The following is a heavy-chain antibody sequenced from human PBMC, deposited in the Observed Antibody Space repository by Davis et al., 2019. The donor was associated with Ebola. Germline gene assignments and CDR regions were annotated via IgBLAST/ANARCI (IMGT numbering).Heavy chain of an antibody. V-gene: IGHV3-30*04. CDR1: GFTFSSYA. J-gene: IGHJ4*02. D-gene: IGHD1-7*01. CDR3: AKVKNWNYGDY. CDR2: ISYDGSNK. Sequence: GGSLRLSCAASGFTFSSYAMHWVRQAPGKGLEWVAVISYDGSNKYYADSVKGRFTISRDNSKKTLYLQMNSLRAEDTAVYYCAKVKNWNYGDYWGQGTLVTVSS.